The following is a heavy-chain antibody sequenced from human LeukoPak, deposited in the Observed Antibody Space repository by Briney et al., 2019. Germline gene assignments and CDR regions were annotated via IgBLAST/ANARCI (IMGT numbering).Heavy chain of an antibody. D-gene: IGHD3-22*01. Sequence: GGSLRLSCAASGFTFSSYEMNWVRQAPGKGLEWVSYISSSGSTIYYADSVKGRFTISRDNSKNTLYLQMNSLRAEDTAVYYCAKDQPVVIPNYYFDYWGQGTLVTVSS. CDR1: GFTFSSYE. CDR3: AKDQPVVIPNYYFDY. V-gene: IGHV3-48*03. J-gene: IGHJ4*02. CDR2: ISSSGSTI.